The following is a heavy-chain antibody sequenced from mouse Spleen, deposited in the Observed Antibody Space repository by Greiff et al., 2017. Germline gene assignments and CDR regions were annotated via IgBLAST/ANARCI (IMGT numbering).Heavy chain of an antibody. D-gene: IGHD1-1*01. Sequence: VKLMESGAELVRPGASVTLSCKASGYTFTDYEMHWVKQTPVHGLEWIGAIDPETGGTAYNQKFKGKAILTADKSSSTAYMELRSLTSEDSAVYYCAREEGITTRVFAYWGQGTLVTVSA. CDR1: GYTFTDYE. V-gene: IGHV1-15*01. CDR2: IDPETGGT. CDR3: AREEGITTRVFAY. J-gene: IGHJ3*01.